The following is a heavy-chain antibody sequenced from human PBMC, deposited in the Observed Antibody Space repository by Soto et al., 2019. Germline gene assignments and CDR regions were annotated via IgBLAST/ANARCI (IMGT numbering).Heavy chain of an antibody. J-gene: IGHJ4*02. CDR2: IYPGDSDT. Sequence: EVQLVQSGAEVKKPGESLKISCKGSGYSFTSYWIGWVRQMPGKGLEWMGIIYPGDSDTRYSPSFQGQVTISADKSISTAYLQWSSLKASDTAMYYCARIRGDHYYDSSGPSPFDYWGQGTLVTVSS. D-gene: IGHD3-22*01. CDR3: ARIRGDHYYDSSGPSPFDY. CDR1: GYSFTSYW. V-gene: IGHV5-51*01.